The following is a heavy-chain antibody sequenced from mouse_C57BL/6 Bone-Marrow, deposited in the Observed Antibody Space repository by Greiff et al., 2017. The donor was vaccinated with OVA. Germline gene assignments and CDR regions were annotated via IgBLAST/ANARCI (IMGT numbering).Heavy chain of an antibody. CDR3: AGSYYSNYGFAY. D-gene: IGHD2-5*01. CDR2: ISNLAYSI. Sequence: DVQLVESGGGLVQPGGSLKLSCAASGFTFSDYGMAWVRQAPRKGPEWVAFISNLAYSIYYADTVTGRFTISRENAKNTLYLEMSSLRSEDTAMYYCAGSYYSNYGFAYWGQGTLVTVSA. V-gene: IGHV5-15*01. J-gene: IGHJ3*01. CDR1: GFTFSDYG.